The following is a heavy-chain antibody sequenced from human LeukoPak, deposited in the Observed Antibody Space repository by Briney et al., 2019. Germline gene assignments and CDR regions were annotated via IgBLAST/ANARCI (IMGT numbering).Heavy chain of an antibody. CDR2: IRYDGSNK. CDR1: GFTFSSYG. CDR3: AKARPELYSSSCLDY. V-gene: IGHV3-30*02. D-gene: IGHD6-6*01. J-gene: IGHJ4*02. Sequence: PGRSLRLSCAASGFTFSSYGMHWVRQAPGKGLEWVAFIRYDGSNKYYADSVKGRFTISRDNSKNTLYLQMNSLRAEDTAVYYCAKARPELYSSSCLDYWGQGTLVTVSS.